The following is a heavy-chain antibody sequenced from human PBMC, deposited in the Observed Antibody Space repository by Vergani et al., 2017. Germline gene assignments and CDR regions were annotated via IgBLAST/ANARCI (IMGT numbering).Heavy chain of an antibody. V-gene: IGHV1-2*02. J-gene: IGHJ6*02. CDR2: INPNSGGT. CDR3: ARVRQRYYYGMDV. Sequence: QVQLVQSGAEVKKPGASVKVSCKASGYTFTGYYMHWVRQAPGQGLEWMGWINPNSGGTNYAQTFQGRVTMTRDTSISTAYMELSRLRSDDTAVYYCARVRQRYYYGMDVWGQGTTVTVSS. CDR1: GYTFTGYY.